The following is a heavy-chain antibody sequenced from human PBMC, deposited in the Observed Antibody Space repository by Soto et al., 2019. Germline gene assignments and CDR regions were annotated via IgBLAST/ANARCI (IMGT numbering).Heavy chain of an antibody. V-gene: IGHV1-69*01. CDR3: ARGTVVQYYYYYYGMDV. J-gene: IGHJ6*02. D-gene: IGHD2-15*01. Sequence: QVQLVQSGAEVKQPGSSVKVSCKASGGTFSSYAISWVRQAPGQGLEWMGGIIPIFGTANYAQKFQGRVTITADESTSTAYMELSSLRSEDTAVYYCARGTVVQYYYYYYGMDVWGQGTTVTVSS. CDR2: IIPIFGTA. CDR1: GGTFSSYA.